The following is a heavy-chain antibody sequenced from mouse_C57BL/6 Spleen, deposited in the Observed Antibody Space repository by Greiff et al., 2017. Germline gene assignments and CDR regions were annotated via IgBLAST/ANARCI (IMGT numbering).Heavy chain of an antibody. CDR1: GYTFTSYW. V-gene: IGHV1-52*01. CDR2: IDPSDSET. Sequence: QVQLQQPGAELVRPGSSVKLSCKASGYTFTSYWMHWVKQRPIQGLEWIGNIDPSDSETHYNQTFKDKATLTVDKSSSTAYMQLSSLTSADSAVDYCARGDDYDVRTWFAYWGQGTLVTVSA. CDR3: ARGDDYDVRTWFAY. D-gene: IGHD2-4*01. J-gene: IGHJ3*01.